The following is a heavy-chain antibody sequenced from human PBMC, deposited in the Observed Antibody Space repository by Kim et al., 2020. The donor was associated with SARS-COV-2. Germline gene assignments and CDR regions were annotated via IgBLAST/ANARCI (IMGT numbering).Heavy chain of an antibody. D-gene: IGHD3-3*01. Sequence: GGSLRLSCTVSGVAFSNYAMTWVRQVPEKGLEWVSAVSGSGDKTNYADSGKGRYTISRDNAKSTLYLQMNSLRAEDMAIYYCALKGSFGSGYGGEGTLVTVSS. V-gene: IGHV3-23*01. CDR1: GVAFSNYA. CDR2: VSGSGDKT. CDR3: ALKGSFGSGY. J-gene: IGHJ4*02.